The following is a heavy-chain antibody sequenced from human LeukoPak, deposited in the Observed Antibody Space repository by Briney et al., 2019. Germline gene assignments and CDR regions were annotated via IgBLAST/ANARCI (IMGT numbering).Heavy chain of an antibody. Sequence: WETLSLTCTVSGGSISSSSYYWGWIRQPPGKGLEWIGSIYYSGSTYYNPSLKSRVTISVDTSKNQFSLKLSSVTAADTAVYYCARVGYGDYGVRFDPWGQGTLVTVSS. J-gene: IGHJ5*02. CDR2: IYYSGST. D-gene: IGHD4-17*01. V-gene: IGHV4-39*07. CDR1: GGSISSSSYY. CDR3: ARVGYGDYGVRFDP.